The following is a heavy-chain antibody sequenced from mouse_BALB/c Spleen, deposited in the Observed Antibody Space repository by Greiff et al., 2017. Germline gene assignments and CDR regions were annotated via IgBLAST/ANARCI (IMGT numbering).Heavy chain of an antibody. CDR2: INPGSGGT. J-gene: IGHJ3*01. CDR3: ARSKSDGFAY. CDR1: GYAFTNYL. Sequence: QVQLQQSGAELVRPGTSVKVSCKASGYAFTNYLIEWVKQRPGQGLEWIGVINPGSGGTNYNEKFKGKATLTADKSSSTAYMQLSSLTSDDAAVYCCARSKSDGFAYWGQGTLVTVSA. V-gene: IGHV1-54*01.